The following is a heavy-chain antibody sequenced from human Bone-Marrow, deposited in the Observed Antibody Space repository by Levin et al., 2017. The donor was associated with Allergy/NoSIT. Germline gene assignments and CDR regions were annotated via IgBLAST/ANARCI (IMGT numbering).Heavy chain of an antibody. CDR3: ARGRENEDVVVVPATIGWFDP. Sequence: SQTLSLTCAVYGGSFSGSYWSWIRQPPEKGLEWIGEINHGGSTNYNPSLKSRVTISVDTSKNQFSLKLSSVTAADTAVYYCARGRENEDVVVVPATIGWFDPWGQGTLVTVSS. D-gene: IGHD2-2*02. J-gene: IGHJ5*02. CDR2: INHGGST. V-gene: IGHV4-34*01. CDR1: GGSFSGSY.